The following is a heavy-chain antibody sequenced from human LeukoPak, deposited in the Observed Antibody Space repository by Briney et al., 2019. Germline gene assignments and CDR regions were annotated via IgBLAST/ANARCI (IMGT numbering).Heavy chain of an antibody. CDR1: GGTFSSYA. V-gene: IGHV1-69*13. D-gene: IGHD5-24*01. J-gene: IGHJ3*02. Sequence: SVKVSCKASGGTFSSYAISWVRQAPGQGLEWMGGIIPIFGTANYAQKFQGRVTITADESTSTAYMELSSLRSEDTAVYYCARDGGHNLRAFDIWGQGTMVTVSS. CDR2: IIPIFGTA. CDR3: ARDGGHNLRAFDI.